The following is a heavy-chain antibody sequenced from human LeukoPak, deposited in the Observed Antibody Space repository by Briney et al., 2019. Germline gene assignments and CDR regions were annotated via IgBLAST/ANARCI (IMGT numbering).Heavy chain of an antibody. CDR2: IYPYDSET. CDR1: EYSFGTW. J-gene: IGHJ4*02. CDR3: ARTIVAAALYYFEY. D-gene: IGHD6-25*01. Sequence: GESLKISCKLSEYSFGTWIGWVRQMPGKGLEWMGIIYPYDSETRYSPSFQGQVTISLDTSINTAYLHWSILKASDTAIYYCARTIVAAALYYFEYWGQGTLLTVSS. V-gene: IGHV5-51*01.